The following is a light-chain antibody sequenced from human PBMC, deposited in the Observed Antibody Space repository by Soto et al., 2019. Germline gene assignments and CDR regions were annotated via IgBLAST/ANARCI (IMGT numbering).Light chain of an antibody. J-gene: IGKJ1*01. CDR2: DAS. Sequence: DIQMTQSPSTLSASVGDRVTITCRASQNINTWLAWYQQKPGKAPKFLFYDASSLESGVPSRFSGSGSGTEFTLAISSLQPDDFATYYCQQYNRSSPWTFGQGTKGEI. CDR1: QNINTW. CDR3: QQYNRSSPWT. V-gene: IGKV1-5*01.